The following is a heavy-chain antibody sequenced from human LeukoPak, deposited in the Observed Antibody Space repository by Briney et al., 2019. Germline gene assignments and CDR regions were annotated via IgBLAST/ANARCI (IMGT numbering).Heavy chain of an antibody. J-gene: IGHJ6*02. CDR1: GGSISSSIYY. CDR3: ARDLPYYDILNGWGDYYYYYGMDV. Sequence: SETLSLTCTVSGGSISSSIYYWGWVRQPPGKGLEWIGSIYYSGSTYYNPSLKSRVTISVDTSKSQFSLKLSSVTAADTAVYYCARDLPYYDILNGWGDYYYYYGMDVWGQGTTVTVSS. D-gene: IGHD3-9*01. CDR2: IYYSGST. V-gene: IGHV4-39*07.